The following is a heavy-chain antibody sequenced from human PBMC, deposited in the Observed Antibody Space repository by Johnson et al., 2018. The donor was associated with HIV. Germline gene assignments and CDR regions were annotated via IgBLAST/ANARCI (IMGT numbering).Heavy chain of an antibody. V-gene: IGHV3-30*02. CDR3: ARDRGIAARPFRYAFDI. Sequence: QVQLVESGGGVVQPGGSLRLSCVASGFTFSSYGMHWVRQAPGKGLEWVAFIRYDGSNKYYADSVKGRFTISRDNSKNTLYLQMISLRGEDTAVCYCARDRGIAARPFRYAFDIWGQGTMVTVSS. CDR2: IRYDGSNK. CDR1: GFTFSSYG. J-gene: IGHJ3*02. D-gene: IGHD6-6*01.